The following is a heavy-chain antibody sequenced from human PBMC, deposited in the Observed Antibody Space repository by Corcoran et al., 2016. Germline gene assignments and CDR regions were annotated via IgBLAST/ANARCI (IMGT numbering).Heavy chain of an antibody. J-gene: IGHJ3*02. V-gene: IGHV3-53*01. CDR1: GFTVSRNY. CDR3: ASSPGAHAYHI. Sequence: EVQLVESGGGLIQPGGSLRLSCAASGFTVSRNYMNWVRQAPGKGLEWVSIIYSGGSTYYADSVKGRFTISRDNSKNTMYLQMNSLRAEDTAVYYCASSPGAHAYHIWGQGTMVTVSS. D-gene: IGHD3-10*01. CDR2: IYSGGST.